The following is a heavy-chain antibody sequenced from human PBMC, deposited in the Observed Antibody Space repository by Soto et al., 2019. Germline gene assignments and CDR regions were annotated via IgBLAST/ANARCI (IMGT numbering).Heavy chain of an antibody. CDR1: GGTISSGGYY. CDR3: AREGEGTYSSSWYPLGY. Sequence: KTAETLSLTCTVSGGTISSGGYYCSWIRQHPGKCLEWIGYIYYSGSTYYNPSLKSRVTISVDTSKNQFSLKLSSVTAADTAVYYCAREGEGTYSSSWYPLGYWGQGTLVTVSS. CDR2: IYYSGST. D-gene: IGHD6-13*01. J-gene: IGHJ4*02. V-gene: IGHV4-31*03.